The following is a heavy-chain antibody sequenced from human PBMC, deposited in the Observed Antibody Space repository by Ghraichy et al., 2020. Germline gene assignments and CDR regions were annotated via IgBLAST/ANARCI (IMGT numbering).Heavy chain of an antibody. CDR1: GGSFSSSA. V-gene: IGHV1-69*13. CDR3: ARDTARGFDF. J-gene: IGHJ4*02. Sequence: SSVKVSCKSSGGSFSSSALSWVRQAPGQGLEWIGNTVPIFKTADYAPSFQGRVVITADESTSTAFMELSSLKSEDTAVYYCARDTARGFDFWGQGTLVTVSS. D-gene: IGHD3-10*01. CDR2: TVPIFKTA.